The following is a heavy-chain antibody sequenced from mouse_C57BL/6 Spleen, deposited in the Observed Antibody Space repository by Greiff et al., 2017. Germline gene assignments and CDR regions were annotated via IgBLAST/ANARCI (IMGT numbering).Heavy chain of an antibody. V-gene: IGHV6-6*01. CDR2: IRNQANNHAT. J-gene: IGHJ4*01. CDR3: TRRGYYALEY. Sequence: DVHLVESGGGLVQPGGSMKLSCAASGFTFTDAWMDWVRQSPEKGLEWVAEIRNQANNHATYYAETVKGRFTISRNDSKSSVYLQMNSLRAEDTGIYYCTRRGYYALEYWGQGTSVTVAA. CDR1: GFTFTDAW.